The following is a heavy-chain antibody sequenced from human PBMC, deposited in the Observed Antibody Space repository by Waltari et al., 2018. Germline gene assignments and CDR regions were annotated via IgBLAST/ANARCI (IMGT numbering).Heavy chain of an antibody. CDR2: VQRSGRT. CDR3: ARDRAIGLFFDY. Sequence: QLQLQESGPGLVKPSWTLSLTFAVSGDSMRITDWWSWVRQSPGKGLEWIGQVQRSGRTNYNPSFASRVTISIDTSTNHFSLKVTSATAADTAVYFCARDRAIGLFFDYWGRGTLVTVSS. V-gene: IGHV4-4*02. CDR1: GDSMRITDW. J-gene: IGHJ4*02. D-gene: IGHD2-2*01.